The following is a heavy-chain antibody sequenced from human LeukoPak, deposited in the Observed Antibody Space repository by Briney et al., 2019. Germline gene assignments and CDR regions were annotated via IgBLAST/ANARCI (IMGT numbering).Heavy chain of an antibody. J-gene: IGHJ4*02. D-gene: IGHD6-19*01. V-gene: IGHV3-23*01. CDR3: AKEEAPGLVRYYFDY. CDR2: ISGSGGST. Sequence: PGGSLRLSCAASGFTFSSYAMSWVRQAPGKGLEWVSAISGSGGSTYYADSVKGRFTISRDNSKNTLYLQMNSLRAGDTAVYYCAKEEAPGLVRYYFDYWGQGTLVTVSS. CDR1: GFTFSSYA.